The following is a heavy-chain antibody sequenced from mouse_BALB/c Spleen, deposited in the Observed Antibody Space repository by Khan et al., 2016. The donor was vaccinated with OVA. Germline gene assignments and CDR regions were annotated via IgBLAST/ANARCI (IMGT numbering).Heavy chain of an antibody. CDR1: GFSLTSYG. V-gene: IGHV2-6-1*01. J-gene: IGHJ1*01. CDR2: IWSDGHT. CDR3: ARHGYYGNYGPYFDV. Sequence: QVQLKESGPGLVAPSQSLSITCTISGFSLTSYGVHWVRQPPGKGLEWLVVIWSDGHTTYNSALKSRLSISKDNSKSQVFLKMNSLQTDDTAMYCWARHGYYGNYGPYFDVWGAGTTVTVSS. D-gene: IGHD2-1*01.